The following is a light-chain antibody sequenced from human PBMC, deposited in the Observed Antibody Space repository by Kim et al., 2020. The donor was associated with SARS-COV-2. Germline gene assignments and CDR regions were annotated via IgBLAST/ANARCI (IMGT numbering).Light chain of an antibody. CDR2: EAP. Sequence: SATPGYQVNISCKACQVIDDDIYWNQQKPGEAAIFIIQEAPTLVPRISPRFSGSGYGTDFTLTINSIESEDAAYSFCLQHYNFPYAFGQGTKLEI. V-gene: IGKV5-2*01. CDR3: LQHYNFPYA. CDR1: QVIDDD. J-gene: IGKJ2*01.